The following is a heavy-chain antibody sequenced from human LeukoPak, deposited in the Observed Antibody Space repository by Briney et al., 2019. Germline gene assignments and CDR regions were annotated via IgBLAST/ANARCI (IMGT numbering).Heavy chain of an antibody. Sequence: GGSLRLSCAVSGFSVTNNYMSWVRQAPGKGLEWVSAISGSGGSAYYADSVKGRFTISRDNSKNTVYLQTNSLRAEDTAVYYCARGPYYYDGSAYDYYGMDVWGQGTTVTVSS. CDR3: ARGPYYYDGSAYDYYGMDV. CDR1: GFSVTNNY. J-gene: IGHJ6*02. D-gene: IGHD3-22*01. CDR2: ISGSGGSA. V-gene: IGHV3-23*01.